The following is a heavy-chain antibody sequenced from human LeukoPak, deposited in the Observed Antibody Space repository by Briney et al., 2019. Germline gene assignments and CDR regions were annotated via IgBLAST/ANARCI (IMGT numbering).Heavy chain of an antibody. Sequence: GGSLRLSCAASGFTFSSYATSWVRQAPGKGLEWVSAISGSGGSTYYADSVKGRFTISRDNSKNTLYLQMNSLRAEDTAVYYCAKLPYYYDSSGYFDYWGQGTLVTVSS. V-gene: IGHV3-23*01. D-gene: IGHD3-22*01. J-gene: IGHJ4*02. CDR3: AKLPYYYDSSGYFDY. CDR2: ISGSGGST. CDR1: GFTFSSYA.